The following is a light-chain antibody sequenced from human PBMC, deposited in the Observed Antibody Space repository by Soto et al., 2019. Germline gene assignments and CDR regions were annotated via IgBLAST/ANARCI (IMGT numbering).Light chain of an antibody. CDR2: DAS. Sequence: DIHMTQSPSTLSASVGDRVTITCRASQSIGSSLAWYQQKPGKAPKLLLYDASSFESGVPSRFRGSGSGTEFTLTISSLQPDDFATYYCQQYDRYSPWTFGLGTKVDVK. CDR3: QQYDRYSPWT. V-gene: IGKV1-5*01. J-gene: IGKJ1*01. CDR1: QSIGSS.